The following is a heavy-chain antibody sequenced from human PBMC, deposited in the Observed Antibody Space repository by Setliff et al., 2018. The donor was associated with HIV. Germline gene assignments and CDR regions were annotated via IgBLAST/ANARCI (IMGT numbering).Heavy chain of an antibody. CDR2: ISWNADFT. CDR3: VRDGSLAGLYFHYMDV. D-gene: IGHD6-19*01. J-gene: IGHJ6*03. CDR1: GFIFSNYA. Sequence: PVGSLRLSCAGSGFIFSNYAMYWVRQAPGKGLEWVSGISWNADFTAYAESTKGRFTISRDNARKSLYLQMNSLTTEDTALYYCVRDGSLAGLYFHYMDVWGKGTTVTVSS. V-gene: IGHV3-9*01.